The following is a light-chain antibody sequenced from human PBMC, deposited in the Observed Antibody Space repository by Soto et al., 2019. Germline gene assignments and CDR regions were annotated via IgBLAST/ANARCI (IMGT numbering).Light chain of an antibody. CDR3: QQHNNWPQWT. CDR1: QSISSS. V-gene: IGKV3-11*01. J-gene: IGKJ1*01. CDR2: DAS. Sequence: EIVLTQSPATLSLSPGERATLSCRASQSISSSLAWYQQRPGQAPRLLIYDASNRATGIPARFSGSWSGTDFTLTISSLEPADFAVYYCQQHNNWPQWTFGQGTKVEIK.